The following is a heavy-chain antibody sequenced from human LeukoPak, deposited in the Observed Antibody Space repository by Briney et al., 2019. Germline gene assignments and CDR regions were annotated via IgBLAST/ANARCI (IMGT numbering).Heavy chain of an antibody. CDR1: GFTFSDYY. CDR2: ISSSSSYT. D-gene: IGHD3-10*01. CDR3: ARDCRHYYGSGRGDWFDP. V-gene: IGHV3-11*05. J-gene: IGHJ5*02. Sequence: TGGSLRLSCAASGFTFSDYYMSWIRQAPGKGLEWVSYISSSSSYTNYADSVKGRFTISRDNAKNSLYLQMNSLRAEDTAVYYCARDCRHYYGSGRGDWFDPWGQGTLVTVSS.